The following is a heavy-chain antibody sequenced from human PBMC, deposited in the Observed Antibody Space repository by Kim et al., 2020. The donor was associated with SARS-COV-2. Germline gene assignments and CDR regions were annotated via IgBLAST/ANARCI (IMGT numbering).Heavy chain of an antibody. Sequence: GGSLRLSCAASGLTFSNVWMSWVRQAPGKGLEWVGHIKSKTDGKTKDYAASVRGRFTNSRDDSKNTLYLQMNSLKTEDTAVYYCTTECHRWYGDLLSNLGYWGQGTLVTVSS. CDR1: GLTFSNVW. CDR2: IKSKTDGKTK. CDR3: TTECHRWYGDLLSNLGY. V-gene: IGHV3-15*01. D-gene: IGHD3-10*01. J-gene: IGHJ4*02.